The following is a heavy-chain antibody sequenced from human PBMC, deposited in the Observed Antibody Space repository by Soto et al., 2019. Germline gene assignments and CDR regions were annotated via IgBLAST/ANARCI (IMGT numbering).Heavy chain of an antibody. Sequence: EVQLVESGGGLVKPGGSLRLSWAVSRFTFSSYTMNWVRQAPGKGLEWVSSISSSSDYIYYADSVEGRFTISRDNAKNSLYLQTNSLRAEDTAVYYCARDAVGSIAVRPRWFDPWGQGTLVTVSS. D-gene: IGHD6-6*01. CDR1: RFTFSSYT. CDR3: ARDAVGSIAVRPRWFDP. V-gene: IGHV3-21*01. CDR2: ISSSSDYI. J-gene: IGHJ5*02.